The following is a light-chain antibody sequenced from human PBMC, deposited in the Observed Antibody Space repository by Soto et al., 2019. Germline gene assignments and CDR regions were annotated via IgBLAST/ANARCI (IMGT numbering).Light chain of an antibody. V-gene: IGKV1-12*01. J-gene: IGKJ4*01. CDR1: QGINNW. CDR2: AVS. Sequence: DIQMTQSPSSVSASAGDRVTITCRASQGINNWLALYQQKPGKAPELLIYAVSYLQSGVPSRFSGSGSGTDFTLTISSLQPEDFATYFCKQSSAFPLTFGGGTKVDI. CDR3: KQSSAFPLT.